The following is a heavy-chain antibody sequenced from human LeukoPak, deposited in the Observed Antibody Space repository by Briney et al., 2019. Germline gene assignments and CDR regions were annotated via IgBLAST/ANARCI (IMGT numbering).Heavy chain of an antibody. CDR1: GYTFSNYG. Sequence: GASVKVSCKATGYTFSNYGISWVRQAPGQGLAWMGWISAYNGDTNYAQELRGRVNMTTDTSTSTAYMELSSLRSDDTAVYYCARPDERQLRYYFDYWGQGTLVTVSS. D-gene: IGHD6-13*01. CDR3: ARPDERQLRYYFDY. J-gene: IGHJ4*02. CDR2: ISAYNGDT. V-gene: IGHV1-18*01.